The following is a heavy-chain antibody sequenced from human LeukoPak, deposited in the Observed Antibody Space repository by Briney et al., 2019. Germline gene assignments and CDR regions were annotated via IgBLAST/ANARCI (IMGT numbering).Heavy chain of an antibody. CDR2: ISWNSGSI. CDR3: AKDGSGGYCSGGSCYSKAGGMDV. J-gene: IGHJ6*02. D-gene: IGHD2-15*01. CDR1: GFTFDDYA. Sequence: PGRSLRLSCAASGFTFDDYAMHRVRQAPGKGLEWVSGISWNSGSIGYADSVKGRFTISRDNAKNSLYLQMNSLRAEDAALYYCAKDGSGGYCSGGSCYSKAGGMDVWGQGTTVTVSS. V-gene: IGHV3-9*01.